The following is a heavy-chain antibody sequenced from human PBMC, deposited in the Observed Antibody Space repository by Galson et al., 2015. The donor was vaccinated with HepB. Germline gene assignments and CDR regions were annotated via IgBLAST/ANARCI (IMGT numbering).Heavy chain of an antibody. D-gene: IGHD3-10*01. V-gene: IGHV3-23*01. CDR3: AKRSRFGEP. CDR1: GFTFSSFA. J-gene: IGHJ5*02. CDR2: ISGSDGST. Sequence: SLRLSCAASGFTFSSFAMSWVRQAPRKGLEWVSGISGSDGSTYYADSVKGRFTISRDNSKNTLYLQMNSLRAEDTAVYYCAKRSRFGEPGGQGTQVTVSS.